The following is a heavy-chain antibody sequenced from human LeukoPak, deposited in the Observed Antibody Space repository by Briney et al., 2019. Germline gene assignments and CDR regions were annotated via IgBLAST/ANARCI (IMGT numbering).Heavy chain of an antibody. CDR1: GGSISSNNDY. CDR3: ARASRNPFWFDP. CDR2: INHSGST. J-gene: IGHJ5*02. V-gene: IGHV4-39*07. Sequence: SETLSLTCTVSGGSISSNNDYWGWIRQPPGKGLEWIGEINHSGSTNYNPSLKSRVTISVDTSKNQFSLKLSSVTAADTAVYYCARASRNPFWFDPWGQGTLVTVSS.